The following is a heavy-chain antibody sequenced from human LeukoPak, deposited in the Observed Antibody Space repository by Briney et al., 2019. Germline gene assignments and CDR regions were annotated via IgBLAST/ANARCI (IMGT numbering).Heavy chain of an antibody. V-gene: IGHV3-13*01. Sequence: PGGSLRLSCAASGFTFNNYDMHWVRQATGKGLEWVSHIGTGTDTHFSGSVQGRFTISRENAKNTLYLHMHSLRAGDTAVYYCARDRRADYGRNDGAFDIWGRGTMVTVSP. J-gene: IGHJ3*02. CDR3: ARDRRADYGRNDGAFDI. CDR1: GFTFNNYD. D-gene: IGHD4-17*01. CDR2: IGTGTDT.